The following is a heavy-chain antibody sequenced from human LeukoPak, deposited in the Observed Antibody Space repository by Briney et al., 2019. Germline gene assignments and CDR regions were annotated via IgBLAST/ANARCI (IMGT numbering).Heavy chain of an antibody. D-gene: IGHD1-1*01. Sequence: SETLSLTCTVSGGSISSYYWGWIRQPPGKGLEWIGYIYYSGSTNYNPSLKSRVTISVDTSKNQFSLKLSSVTAADTAVYYCARHPWNDGAFDIWGQGTMVTVSS. V-gene: IGHV4-59*08. J-gene: IGHJ3*02. CDR3: ARHPWNDGAFDI. CDR1: GGSISSYY. CDR2: IYYSGST.